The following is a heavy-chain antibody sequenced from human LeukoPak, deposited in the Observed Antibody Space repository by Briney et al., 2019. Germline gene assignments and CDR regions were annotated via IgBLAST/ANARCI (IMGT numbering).Heavy chain of an antibody. CDR2: FYPNSSHS. J-gene: IGHJ4*02. V-gene: IGHV1-8*03. D-gene: IGHD2-2*01. CDR1: GYTFSTYD. CDR3: ARAIRYHLLSDY. Sequence: ASVKVSCKPSGYTFSTYDINWLRQAAGQGVEWMVFFYPNSSHSPFPHNFPRTAAIPPVPSTAPAYLDLSSLTSEDTAVYYCARAIRYHLLSDYWGQGTLVTVSS.